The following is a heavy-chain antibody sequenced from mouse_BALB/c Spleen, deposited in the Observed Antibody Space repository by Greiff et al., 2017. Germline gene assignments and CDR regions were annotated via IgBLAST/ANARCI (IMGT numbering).Heavy chain of an antibody. CDR3: ASIYYGYSWFAY. Sequence: LQESGPGLVAPSQSLSITCTVSGFSLTSYGVHWVRQPPGKGLEWLGVIWAGGSTNYNSALMSRLSISKDNSKSQVFLKMNSLQTDDTAMYYCASIYYGYSWFAYWGQGTLVTVSA. CDR2: IWAGGST. CDR1: GFSLTSYG. D-gene: IGHD2-2*01. V-gene: IGHV2-9*02. J-gene: IGHJ3*01.